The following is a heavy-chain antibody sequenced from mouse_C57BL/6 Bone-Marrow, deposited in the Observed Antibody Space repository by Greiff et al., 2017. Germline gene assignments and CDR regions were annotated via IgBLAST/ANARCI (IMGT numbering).Heavy chain of an antibody. CDR2: ISDGGSYT. D-gene: IGHD6-2*01. CDR1: GFTFSSYA. Sequence: EVKLVESGGGLVKPGGSLKLSCAASGFTFSSYAMPRVRQTPEERLEWVATISDGGSYTYYPDNVKGRFTISRDNAKNNRYLQMSHLKSEDTAMYYCSSLFKKGYWGQGTTLTVSS. V-gene: IGHV5-4*03. CDR3: SSLFKKGY. J-gene: IGHJ2*01.